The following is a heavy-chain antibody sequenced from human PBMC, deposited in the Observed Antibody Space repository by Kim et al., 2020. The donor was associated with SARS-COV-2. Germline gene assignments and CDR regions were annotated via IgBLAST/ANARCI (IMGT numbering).Heavy chain of an antibody. V-gene: IGHV4-59*08. J-gene: IGHJ5*02. CDR1: GDSITNYF. CDR2: THYRGET. D-gene: IGHD2-15*01. CDR3: ARMGYCYKGHCRGFDP. Sequence: SETLSLTCTVSGDSITNYFWTWIRQPPGKGLEWIGYTHYRGETNYNPSLKNRIPMSVDTSKSQISLKLTSVTAPDTAVYYCARMGYCYKGHCRGFDPWG.